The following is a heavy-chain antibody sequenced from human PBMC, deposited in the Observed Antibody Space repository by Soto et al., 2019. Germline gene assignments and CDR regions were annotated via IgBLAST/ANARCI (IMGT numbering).Heavy chain of an antibody. D-gene: IGHD2-2*01. J-gene: IGHJ6*02. Sequence: GGSLRLSCAASGFTFSSYAMHWVRQAPGKGLEWVAVISYDGSNKYYADSVKGRFTISRDNSKNTLYLQMNSLRAEDTAVYYCARDIVVVPAAESYYYYGMDVWGQGTTVTVSS. V-gene: IGHV3-30-3*01. CDR3: ARDIVVVPAAESYYYYGMDV. CDR1: GFTFSSYA. CDR2: ISYDGSNK.